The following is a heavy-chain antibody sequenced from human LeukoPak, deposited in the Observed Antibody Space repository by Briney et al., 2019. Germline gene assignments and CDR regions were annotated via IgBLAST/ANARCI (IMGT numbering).Heavy chain of an antibody. CDR3: ARAGVLMYYYDSSGYSDAFDI. Sequence: SETLSLTCTVSGGSISSYYWSWIRQPPGKGLEWIGYIYYSGSNNYNPPLKSRVTISVDTCKNQYSLKLSSVTCADTAVYYCARAGVLMYYYDSSGYSDAFDIWGQGTMVTVSS. J-gene: IGHJ3*02. CDR1: GGSISSYY. V-gene: IGHV4-59*01. D-gene: IGHD3-22*01. CDR2: IYYSGSN.